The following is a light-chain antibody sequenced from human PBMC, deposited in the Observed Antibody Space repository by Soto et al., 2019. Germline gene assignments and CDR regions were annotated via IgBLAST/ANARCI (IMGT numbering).Light chain of an antibody. Sequence: EIVMTQSPATLSVSPGVRATLSCRASQSVSSNLAWYQQKPGQAPRLLIYGASTRATGIPARFSGSGSGTEFTLTISSLQSEDFAICFCQQYNNWPPDRTFGQGTKVEIK. J-gene: IGKJ1*01. V-gene: IGKV3-15*01. CDR1: QSVSSN. CDR2: GAS. CDR3: QQYNNWPPDRT.